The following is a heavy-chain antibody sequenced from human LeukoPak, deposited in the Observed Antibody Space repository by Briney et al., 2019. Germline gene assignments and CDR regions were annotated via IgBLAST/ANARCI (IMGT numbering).Heavy chain of an antibody. CDR1: GFAFSSYA. V-gene: IGHV3-23*01. D-gene: IGHD2-2*02. CDR3: AKDRPATPLRKLHCCSTSCYKGGAFDI. Sequence: TGGSLRLSCAASGFAFSSYAMSWVRQAPGKGLEWVSAISGSGGSTYYADSVKGRFTISRDNSKNTLYLQMNSLRAEDTAVYYCAKDRPATPLRKLHCCSTSCYKGGAFDIWGQGTMVTVSS. CDR2: ISGSGGST. J-gene: IGHJ3*02.